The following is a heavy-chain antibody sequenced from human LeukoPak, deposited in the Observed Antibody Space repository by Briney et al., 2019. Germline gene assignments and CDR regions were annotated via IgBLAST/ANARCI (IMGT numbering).Heavy chain of an antibody. Sequence: SETLSLTCTVSGGSISSSSYYWGWIRQPPGKGLGWIGSIYYSGSTYYNPSLKSRVTISVDTSKNQFSLKLSSVTAADTAVYYCARTARYSSGWFHYFDYWGQGTLVTVSS. J-gene: IGHJ4*02. CDR1: GGSISSSSYY. CDR2: IYYSGST. D-gene: IGHD6-19*01. CDR3: ARTARYSSGWFHYFDY. V-gene: IGHV4-39*01.